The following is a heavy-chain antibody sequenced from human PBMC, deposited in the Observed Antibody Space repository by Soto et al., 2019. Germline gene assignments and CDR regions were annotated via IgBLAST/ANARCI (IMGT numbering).Heavy chain of an antibody. CDR2: ISGSGGST. V-gene: IGHV3-23*01. CDR3: AKGGYYYYYGMDV. Sequence: GGSLRLSXAASGFTFSSYAMSWVRQAPGKGLEWVSAISGSGGSTYYADSVKGRFTISRDNSKNTLYLQMNSLRAEDTAVYYCAKGGYYYYYGMDVWGQGTTVTVSS. D-gene: IGHD3-10*01. J-gene: IGHJ6*02. CDR1: GFTFSSYA.